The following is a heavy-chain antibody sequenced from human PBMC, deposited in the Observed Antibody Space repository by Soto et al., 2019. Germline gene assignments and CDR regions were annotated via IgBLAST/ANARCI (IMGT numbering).Heavy chain of an antibody. J-gene: IGHJ4*02. CDR2: IYYSGST. D-gene: IGHD2-15*01. V-gene: IGHV4-39*01. CDR1: GGSISSSSYY. CDR3: ASIVVVVAATGAQYYFDY. Sequence: ASETLSLTCTVSGGSISSSSYYWGWIRQPPGKGLEWIGSIYYSGSTYYNPSLKSRVTISVDTSKNQFSLKLSSVTAADTAVYYCASIVVVVAATGAQYYFDYWGQGTLVTVSS.